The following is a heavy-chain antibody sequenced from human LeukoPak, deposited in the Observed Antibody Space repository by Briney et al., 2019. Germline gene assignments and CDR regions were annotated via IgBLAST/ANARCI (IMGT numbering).Heavy chain of an antibody. CDR3: ASSNNYYYGMDV. D-gene: IGHD2/OR15-2a*01. Sequence: GGSLRLSCAASGFTVSSNYMSWVRQAPGKGLEWVSVIYSGGSTYYADSVKGRFTISRDNSKNTLYLQMNSLRAEDTAVYFCASSNNYYYGMDVWGQGTTVTVSS. CDR2: IYSGGST. CDR1: GFTVSSNY. V-gene: IGHV3-66*01. J-gene: IGHJ6*02.